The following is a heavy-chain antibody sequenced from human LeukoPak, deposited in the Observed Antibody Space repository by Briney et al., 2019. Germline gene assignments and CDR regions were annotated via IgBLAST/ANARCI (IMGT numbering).Heavy chain of an antibody. CDR3: ARRAPDYGPLSWFDP. Sequence: SETLSLTCAVSGYSISSGYYWGWIRQPPGKGLEWIGSIYHSGSTYYNPSLKSRVTISVDTSKNQFSLKLSSVTAADTAVYYCARRAPDYGPLSWFDPWGQGTLVTVSS. J-gene: IGHJ5*02. CDR1: GYSISSGYY. D-gene: IGHD3-16*01. CDR2: IYHSGST. V-gene: IGHV4-38-2*01.